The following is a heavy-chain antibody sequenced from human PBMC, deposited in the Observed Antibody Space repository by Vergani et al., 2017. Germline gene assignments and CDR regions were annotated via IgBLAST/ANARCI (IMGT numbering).Heavy chain of an antibody. CDR3: ARGHYGGNPVDY. V-gene: IGHV1-69*02. CDR1: GGTFSSYT. D-gene: IGHD4-23*01. CDR2: IIPILGIA. J-gene: IGHJ4*02. Sequence: QVQLVQSGAEVKKPGSSVKVSCKASGGTFSSYTISWVRQAPGQGLEWMGRIIPILGIANYAQKFQGRVTITADKSTSTAYMELSSLRSEDTAVYYCARGHYGGNPVDYWGQGTLVTVSS.